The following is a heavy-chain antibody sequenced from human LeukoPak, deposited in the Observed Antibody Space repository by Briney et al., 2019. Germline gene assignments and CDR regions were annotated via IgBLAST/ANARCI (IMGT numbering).Heavy chain of an antibody. D-gene: IGHD3-3*01. CDR1: GGTFSSYA. V-gene: IGHV1-69*13. CDR2: IIPIFGTA. Sequence: GASVTVSCTASGGTFSSYAISWVRQAPGQGLEWMGGIIPIFGTANYAQKFQGRVTITADESTSTAYMELSSLRSEDTAVYYCARGLPSIWSSDNWFDPWGQGTLVTVSS. CDR3: ARGLPSIWSSDNWFDP. J-gene: IGHJ5*02.